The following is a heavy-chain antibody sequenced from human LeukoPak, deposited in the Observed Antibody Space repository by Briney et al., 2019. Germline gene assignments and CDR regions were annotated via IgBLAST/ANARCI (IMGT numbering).Heavy chain of an antibody. V-gene: IGHV1-8*01. J-gene: IGHJ4*02. D-gene: IGHD3-10*01. Sequence: ASVKVSCKASGYTFTSYDINWVRQATGQGLEWMGWMNPNSGNTGYAQKFQGRITMTRNSSISTAYMELSSLRSEDTAVYYCARKFLGSRGYYFDYWGQGALVTVSS. CDR2: MNPNSGNT. CDR3: ARKFLGSRGYYFDY. CDR1: GYTFTSYD.